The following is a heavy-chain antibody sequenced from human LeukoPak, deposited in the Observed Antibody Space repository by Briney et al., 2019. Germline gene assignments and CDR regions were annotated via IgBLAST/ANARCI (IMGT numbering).Heavy chain of an antibody. Sequence: GASVKVSCKASGYTFTGYYMHWVRQAPGQGLEWMGWINPNSGGTNYAQKFQGRVTMTRDTSISTAYMELSRLGSDDTAVYYCARDLPYYDSSGLEYWGQGTLVTVSS. CDR1: GYTFTGYY. CDR2: INPNSGGT. CDR3: ARDLPYYDSSGLEY. V-gene: IGHV1-2*02. D-gene: IGHD3-22*01. J-gene: IGHJ4*02.